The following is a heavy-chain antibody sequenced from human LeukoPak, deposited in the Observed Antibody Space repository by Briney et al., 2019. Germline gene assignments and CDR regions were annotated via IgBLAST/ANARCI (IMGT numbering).Heavy chain of an antibody. J-gene: IGHJ4*02. CDR1: GFTFSSYA. Sequence: GGSLRLSCAASGFTFSSYAMHWVRQAPGKGLEWEAVISYDGSNKYYADSVKGRFTISRDNSKNTLYLQMNSLRAEGTAVYYCARAQTVAGTPIDYWGQGTLVTVSS. CDR3: ARAQTVAGTPIDY. V-gene: IGHV3-30*04. D-gene: IGHD6-19*01. CDR2: ISYDGSNK.